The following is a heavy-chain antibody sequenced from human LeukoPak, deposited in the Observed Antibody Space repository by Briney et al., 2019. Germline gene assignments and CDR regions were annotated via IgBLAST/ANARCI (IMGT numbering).Heavy chain of an antibody. V-gene: IGHV4-34*01. CDR1: GGSISSYY. Sequence: SETLSLTCTVSGGSISSYYWSWIRQPPGKGLEWIGEINHSGSTNYNPSLKSRVTISVDTSKNQFSLKLSSVTAADTAVYYCARDQRQEGWFDPWGQGTLVTVSS. CDR2: INHSGST. J-gene: IGHJ5*02. CDR3: ARDQRQEGWFDP. D-gene: IGHD5-24*01.